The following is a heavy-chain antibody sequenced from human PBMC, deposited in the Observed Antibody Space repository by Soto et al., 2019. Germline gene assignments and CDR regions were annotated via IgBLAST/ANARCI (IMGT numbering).Heavy chain of an antibody. Sequence: GGSLRLSCAASGFTFSSYGMHWVRQAPGRGLEWVAVIWYDGSNKYYADSVKGRFTISRDNSKNTLYLQMNSLRAEDTAVYYCARDLKRITIFGVVDYYYYGMDVWGQGTTVTVSS. CDR3: ARDLKRITIFGVVDYYYYGMDV. V-gene: IGHV3-33*01. CDR1: GFTFSSYG. D-gene: IGHD3-3*01. J-gene: IGHJ6*02. CDR2: IWYDGSNK.